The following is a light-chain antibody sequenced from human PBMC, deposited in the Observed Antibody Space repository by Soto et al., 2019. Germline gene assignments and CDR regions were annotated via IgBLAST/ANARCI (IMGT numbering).Light chain of an antibody. CDR1: STDVGRFNL. CDR3: CSYAGSSVMV. V-gene: IGLV2-23*02. J-gene: IGLJ2*01. CDR2: EVT. Sequence: QSVLTQPASVSGSPGQSITIYCAGTSTDVGRFNLVSWYRQYPGKAPGVLICEVTKRPSGVSDRFSGSKSGNTAYLTISGLQAEDEADYYCCSYAGSSVMVFGGGTKLTVL.